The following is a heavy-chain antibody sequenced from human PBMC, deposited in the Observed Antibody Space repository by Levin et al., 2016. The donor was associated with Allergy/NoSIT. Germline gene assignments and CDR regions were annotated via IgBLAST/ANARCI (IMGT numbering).Heavy chain of an antibody. V-gene: IGHV4-59*01. CDR1: GGSISSYY. J-gene: IGHJ6*02. CDR3: AREMRYYDFLPLSHPLNYYYGMDV. Sequence: SETLSLTCTVSGGSISSYYWSWIRQPPGKGLEWIGYIYYSGSTNYNPSLKSRVTISVDTSKNQFSLKLSSVTAADTAVYYCAREMRYYDFLPLSHPLNYYYGMDVWGQGTTVTVSS. CDR2: IYYSGST. D-gene: IGHD3-3*01.